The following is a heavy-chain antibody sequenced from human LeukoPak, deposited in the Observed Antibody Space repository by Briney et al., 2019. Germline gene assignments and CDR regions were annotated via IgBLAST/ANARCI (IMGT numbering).Heavy chain of an antibody. CDR2: IYSGGST. Sequence: PGGSLRLSCAASGFTVSSNYMSWVRQAPGKGLEWVSVIYSGGSTYYADSVKGRFTISRDNSKNTLYLQMNSLRAEDTAVYYCARAGVGATLDFDYWGQGTLVTVSS. CDR1: GFTVSSNY. V-gene: IGHV3-53*01. J-gene: IGHJ4*02. CDR3: ARAGVGATLDFDY. D-gene: IGHD1-26*01.